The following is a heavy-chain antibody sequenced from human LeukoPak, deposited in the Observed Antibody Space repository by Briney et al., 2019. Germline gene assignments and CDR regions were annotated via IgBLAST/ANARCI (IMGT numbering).Heavy chain of an antibody. V-gene: IGHV1-24*01. CDR2: FDPEDGER. CDR1: GYTLNEVC. CDR3: ATENFGLGSPFDP. D-gene: IGHD3-16*01. J-gene: IGHJ5*02. Sequence: ASVKVSCKVAGYTLNEVCMHWVRQAPGKGLEWMGGFDPEDGERIYAQKFQGRVTMTEDTSTDTAYMELSSLTSEDTAMYYCATENFGLGSPFDPWGQGTLVTVSS.